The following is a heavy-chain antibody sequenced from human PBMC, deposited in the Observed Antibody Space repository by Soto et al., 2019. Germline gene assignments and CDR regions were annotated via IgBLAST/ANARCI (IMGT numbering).Heavy chain of an antibody. V-gene: IGHV4-59*01. Sequence: SETLSLTCTVSGGSITNYYWSGIRQAPGKNFEWIAHIYSSGGAHYNPSLKSRVTISLGPSENQLSLSLTSVTAADTAIYYCARNPPGPVDFDLWGPGIMGTVSA. J-gene: IGHJ4*02. CDR3: ARNPPGPVDFDL. CDR2: IYSSGGA. CDR1: GGSITNYY.